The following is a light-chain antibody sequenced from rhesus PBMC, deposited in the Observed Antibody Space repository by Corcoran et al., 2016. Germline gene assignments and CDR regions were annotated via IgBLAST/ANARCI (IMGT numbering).Light chain of an antibody. V-gene: IGKV1-66*01. J-gene: IGKJ4*01. Sequence: DIQMTQSPSSLSASVGDRVTITCRASQGINHYLSWYQQKPGKAPKPLIYDASSLETGGPSRFSGNGSGTDYTLTISGLQPEDIATYYCQQYSNSPPTIGGGTKVEIQ. CDR2: DAS. CDR1: QGINHY. CDR3: QQYSNSPPT.